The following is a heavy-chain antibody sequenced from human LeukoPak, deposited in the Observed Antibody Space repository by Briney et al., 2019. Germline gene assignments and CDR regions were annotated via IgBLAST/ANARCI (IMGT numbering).Heavy chain of an antibody. V-gene: IGHV3-33*01. CDR1: GFTFSSYG. J-gene: IGHJ6*02. CDR2: IWFDGKNE. D-gene: IGHD2-8*01. CDR3: ARDRHCASGVCHSPPGMDV. Sequence: PGGSLRLSCAASGFTFSSYGMHWVRQAPGKGLEWVADIWFDGKNEHFADSVKGRFTISRDNSKNTMYLQINSLRAEDTAVYYCARDRHCASGVCHSPPGMDVWGQGTTVTVSS.